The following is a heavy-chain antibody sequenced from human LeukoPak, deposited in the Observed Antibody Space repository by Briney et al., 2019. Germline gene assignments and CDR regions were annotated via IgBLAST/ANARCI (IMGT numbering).Heavy chain of an antibody. V-gene: IGHV3-20*04. CDR1: GFRCDDYG. Sequence: GGSLRFSCAASGFRCDDYGMSWVRQAPGKGLEWVSGISLNGGNTGYEDSGKGRFTISRDNPTNSLFLQVNSLRADDTAFYYCAREGIYCVNGVCYLDYWGQGTLVTVSS. D-gene: IGHD2-8*01. CDR3: AREGIYCVNGVCYLDY. J-gene: IGHJ4*02. CDR2: ISLNGGNT.